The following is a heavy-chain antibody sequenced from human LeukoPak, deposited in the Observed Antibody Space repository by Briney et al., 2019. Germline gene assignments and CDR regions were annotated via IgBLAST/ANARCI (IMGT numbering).Heavy chain of an antibody. CDR3: ARHRTASDYGDLMDY. V-gene: IGHV4-59*08. CDR2: AFSSGST. CDR1: GGSFSGYY. Sequence: SETLSLTCAVYGGSFSGYYWSWIRQPPGKGLEWIGYAFSSGSTNYSPSLKSRVTISVDTSKNQFSLRLSSVTAADTAVYYCARHRTASDYGDLMDYWGQGTLVTVSS. J-gene: IGHJ4*02. D-gene: IGHD4-17*01.